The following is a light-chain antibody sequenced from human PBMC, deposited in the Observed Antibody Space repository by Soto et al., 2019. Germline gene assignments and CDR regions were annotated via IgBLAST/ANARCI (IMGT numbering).Light chain of an antibody. V-gene: IGKV3-20*01. J-gene: IGKJ2*01. CDR2: GAS. Sequence: EMVLTQSPGTLSLSPGEIATLSCRASQSVSSSYLAWYQQKPVQAPRLLIYGASTMATGIPDRFSGCGSGTDFTLTISRLEPEAVAVYYCQQYGSSPYTFGQGTKLE. CDR1: QSVSSSY. CDR3: QQYGSSPYT.